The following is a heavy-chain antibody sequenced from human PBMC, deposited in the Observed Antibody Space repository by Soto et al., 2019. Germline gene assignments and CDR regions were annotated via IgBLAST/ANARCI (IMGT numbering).Heavy chain of an antibody. D-gene: IGHD5-12*01. CDR2: IYPGDSDT. Sequence: PGESLKISCKGSGYSFTSYWIGWVRQMPGKGLEWMGIIYPGDSDTRYSPSFQGQVTISADKSISTAYLQWSSLKASDTAMYYCARQGIVATIHSVAGVGGQRNYGMDVWGQGTTVTVSS. J-gene: IGHJ6*02. V-gene: IGHV5-51*01. CDR3: ARQGIVATIHSVAGVGGQRNYGMDV. CDR1: GYSFTSYW.